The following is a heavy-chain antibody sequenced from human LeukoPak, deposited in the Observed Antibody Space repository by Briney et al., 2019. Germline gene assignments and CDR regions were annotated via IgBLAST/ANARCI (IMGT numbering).Heavy chain of an antibody. CDR3: ARDTPSLYCSGGSCYLYNWFDP. CDR1: GFTFSDYY. Sequence: PGGSLRLSCAASGFTFSDYYMSWIRQAPGKGLEWVSYISSSGSTIYYADSVKGRFTISRDNAKNSLYLQMNSLRAEDTAVYYCARDTPSLYCSGGSCYLYNWFDPWGQGTLVTVSS. V-gene: IGHV3-11*04. J-gene: IGHJ5*02. D-gene: IGHD2-15*01. CDR2: ISSSGSTI.